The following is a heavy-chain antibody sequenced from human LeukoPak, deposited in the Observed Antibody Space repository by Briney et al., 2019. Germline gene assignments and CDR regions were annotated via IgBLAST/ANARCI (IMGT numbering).Heavy chain of an antibody. CDR3: ARGGGSEIDY. D-gene: IGHD6-25*01. J-gene: IGHJ4*02. CDR1: GFTFSAYS. CDR2: ITGSSSYI. V-gene: IGHV3-21*01. Sequence: GGSLRLSCAASGFTFSAYSMNWVRQAPGKGLEWVSSITGSSSYIYYADSVKGRFTISRDNAKNSLYLEMNSLRAEDTAVYYCARGGGSEIDYWGQGTLVTVSS.